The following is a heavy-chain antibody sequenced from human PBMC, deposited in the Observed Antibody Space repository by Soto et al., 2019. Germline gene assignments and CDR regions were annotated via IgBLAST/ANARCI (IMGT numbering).Heavy chain of an antibody. Sequence: XESLRLSFAASRSTFSSNYMSWVGQAPGKGLEWVSVIYSGVSTYYADSVKGRFTISRDNSKNTLYLQMNSLRAEDTAVYYCARDDRNTVSRRWDGMDVWGQGTTVTVSS. D-gene: IGHD4-4*01. CDR1: RSTFSSNY. CDR2: IYSGVST. J-gene: IGHJ6*02. CDR3: ARDDRNTVSRRWDGMDV. V-gene: IGHV3-53*01.